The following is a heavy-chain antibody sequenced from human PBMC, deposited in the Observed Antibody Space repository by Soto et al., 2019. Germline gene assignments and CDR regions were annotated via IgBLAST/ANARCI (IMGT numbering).Heavy chain of an antibody. J-gene: IGHJ3*02. V-gene: IGHV1-2*02. CDR3: AVLRGYSHGVRVDAFDI. CDR1: GYTFTGYY. Sequence: GASVKVSCKASGYTFTGYYMHWVRQAPGQGLEWMGWINPNSGGTNYAQKFQGRVTMTRDTSISTAYMELSRLRSDDTAVYYCAVLRGYSHGVRVDAFDIWGQGTMVTVSS. CDR2: INPNSGGT. D-gene: IGHD5-18*01.